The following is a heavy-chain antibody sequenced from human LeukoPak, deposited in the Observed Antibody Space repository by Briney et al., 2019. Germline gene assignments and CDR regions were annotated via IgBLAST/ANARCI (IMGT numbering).Heavy chain of an antibody. D-gene: IGHD6-6*01. CDR2: IYTSGST. V-gene: IGHV4-4*07. Sequence: SETLSLTCTVSGGSISRYYWSWIRQPAGKGLEWIGRIYTSGSTNYNPSLKSRVTMSVDTSKNQFSLKLSSVTAADTAVYYCAREGGVGYYSSSYHFDYWGQGTLVTVSS. J-gene: IGHJ4*02. CDR3: AREGGVGYYSSSYHFDY. CDR1: GGSISRYY.